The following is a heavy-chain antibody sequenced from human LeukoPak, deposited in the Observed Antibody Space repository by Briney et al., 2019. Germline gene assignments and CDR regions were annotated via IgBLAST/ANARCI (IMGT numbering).Heavy chain of an antibody. CDR1: GYIFTGYY. CDR2: INPNSGDT. Sequence: GASVKVSCKASGYIFTGYYLHWVRQAPGQGLEWMGWINPNSGDTSYSQKFQGRVTMTWDTSISTAYMDLSRLRSDDTAVYYCARGVSSGYLAYWGQGTLVTVPA. V-gene: IGHV1-2*02. D-gene: IGHD6-19*01. J-gene: IGHJ4*02. CDR3: ARGVSSGYLAY.